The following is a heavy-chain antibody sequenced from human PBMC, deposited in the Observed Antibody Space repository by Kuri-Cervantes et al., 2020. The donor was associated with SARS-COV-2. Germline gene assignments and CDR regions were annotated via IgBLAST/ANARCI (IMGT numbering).Heavy chain of an antibody. CDR3: TTPDYDILTGYYPYYYYYGMDV. CDR1: GFTFSNAW. V-gene: IGHV3-15*01. CDR2: IKSKTDGGTT. Sequence: GESLKISCAASGFTFSNAWMSWVRQAPGKGLEWVGRIKSKTDGGTTDYAAPVKGRFTISRDDSKNTLYLQMNSLKTEDTAVYYCTTPDYDILTGYYPYYYYYGMDVWGQGTTVTASS. J-gene: IGHJ6*02. D-gene: IGHD3-9*01.